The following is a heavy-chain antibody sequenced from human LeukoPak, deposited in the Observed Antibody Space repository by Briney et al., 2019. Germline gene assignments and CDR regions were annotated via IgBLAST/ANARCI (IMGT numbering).Heavy chain of an antibody. Sequence: GGSLRLSCAASGFTFSSYAMSWVGQAPGKGLEWGSAISGSGGSTYYADSVKGRFTISRDNSKNTLYLQMNSLRAEDTAVYYCAKDHGMITFGGVIVPEYYFDYWGQGTLVTVSS. CDR3: AKDHGMITFGGVIVPEYYFDY. CDR1: GFTFSSYA. CDR2: ISGSGGST. D-gene: IGHD3-16*02. J-gene: IGHJ4*02. V-gene: IGHV3-23*01.